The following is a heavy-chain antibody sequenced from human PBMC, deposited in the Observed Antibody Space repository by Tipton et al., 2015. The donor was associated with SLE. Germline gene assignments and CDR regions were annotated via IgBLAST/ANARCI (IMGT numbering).Heavy chain of an antibody. Sequence: TLSLTCTVSGGSINNHFWSWVRQPPGKGLEWIGYIFYSGPTYYNPSLKSRVTISADTSKNQLSLRLTSVTAADAAVYFCARHGRGVAVAGAPFDPWGQGTLIIVSS. CDR3: ARHGRGVAVAGAPFDP. J-gene: IGHJ5*02. CDR1: GGSINNHF. CDR2: IFYSGPT. D-gene: IGHD6-19*01. V-gene: IGHV4-59*04.